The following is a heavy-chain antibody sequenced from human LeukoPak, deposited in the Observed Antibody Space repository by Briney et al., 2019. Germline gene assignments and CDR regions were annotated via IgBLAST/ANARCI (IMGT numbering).Heavy chain of an antibody. CDR1: GGTFSSYA. CDR3: ARSSGAGDAFDI. Sequence: GASVKVSCKASGGTFSSYAISWVRQAPGQGLEWMGGIVPIFGTANYAQKFQGRVTITADESTSTAYMELSSLRSEDTAVYYCARSSGAGDAFDIWGQGTMVTVPS. D-gene: IGHD1-14*01. V-gene: IGHV1-69*13. CDR2: IVPIFGTA. J-gene: IGHJ3*02.